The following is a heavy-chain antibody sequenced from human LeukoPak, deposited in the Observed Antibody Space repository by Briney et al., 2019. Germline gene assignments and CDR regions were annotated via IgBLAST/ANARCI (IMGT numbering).Heavy chain of an antibody. CDR3: ARAMSIAARLQTIFDY. D-gene: IGHD6-6*01. CDR1: GGSISNINYY. J-gene: IGHJ4*02. Sequence: SETLSLTCTVSGGSISNINYYWGWIRQPPGKGLDWIGSIYYTGSSYYNPPVKSRVTISIDTSKSQFSLKLTSVTAADTAVYYCARAMSIAARLQTIFDYWGQGTLVTVSS. V-gene: IGHV4-39*07. CDR2: IYYTGSS.